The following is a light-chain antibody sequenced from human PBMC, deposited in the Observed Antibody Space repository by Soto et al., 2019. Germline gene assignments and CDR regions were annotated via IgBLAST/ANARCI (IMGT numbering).Light chain of an antibody. J-gene: IGLJ2*01. CDR2: EVS. Sequence: QSVLTQPASVSGSPGQSITISCTGTSSDVGGYKYVSWYQQYPGKAPKLMIYEVSNRPSGVSNRFSGSKSGNTASLTISGLQVEDEADYYCSSYTSSSTLVFGGGTKLTVL. CDR1: SSDVGGYKY. V-gene: IGLV2-14*01. CDR3: SSYTSSSTLV.